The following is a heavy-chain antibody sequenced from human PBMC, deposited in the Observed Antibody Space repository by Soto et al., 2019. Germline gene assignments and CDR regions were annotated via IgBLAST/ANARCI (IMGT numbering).Heavy chain of an antibody. CDR2: ISAYNGNT. CDR3: ARQNWGVQTEMDY. Sequence: QVQLVQSGAEVKKPGASVKVSCKASGYTFTSYGISWVRQAPGQGLEWMGWISAYNGNTNYAQKLQGRVTMTTDTTTSAAYKELRRLKSDGTAVDYCARQNWGVQTEMDYWGQGTLVTVSS. CDR1: GYTFTSYG. J-gene: IGHJ4*02. D-gene: IGHD7-27*01. V-gene: IGHV1-18*01.